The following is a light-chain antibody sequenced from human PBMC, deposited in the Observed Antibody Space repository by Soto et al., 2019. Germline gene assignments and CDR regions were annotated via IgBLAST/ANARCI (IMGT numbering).Light chain of an antibody. J-gene: IGKJ4*01. Sequence: EIVLTQSPATLSLSPGERATLSCRASQSVGSYLAWYQQKPGQAPRLLIYDASNRATGIPARFSGSGSGTDFTLTISSLEPEDFAVYYCHQRTNWPPLTFGGGTTVEV. CDR3: HQRTNWPPLT. CDR2: DAS. CDR1: QSVGSY. V-gene: IGKV3-11*01.